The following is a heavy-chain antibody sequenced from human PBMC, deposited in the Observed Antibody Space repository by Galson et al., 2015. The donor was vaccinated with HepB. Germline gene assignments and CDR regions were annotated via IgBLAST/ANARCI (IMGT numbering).Heavy chain of an antibody. V-gene: IGHV3-23*01. Sequence: SLRLSCAASRFTFSTYTMNWVRQAPGKGLEWVSSISDTGGSTYYADSVKGRFTISRDNSKNTLYLQMNRLRAEDTAIYYCAKDSPYYHNYYFYYAMDAWGQGTTVTVSS. CDR1: RFTFSTYT. CDR3: AKDSPYYHNYYFYYAMDA. D-gene: IGHD3-3*02. CDR2: ISDTGGST. J-gene: IGHJ6*02.